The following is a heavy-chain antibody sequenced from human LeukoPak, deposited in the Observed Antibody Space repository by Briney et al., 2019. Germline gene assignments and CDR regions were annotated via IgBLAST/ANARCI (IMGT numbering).Heavy chain of an antibody. D-gene: IGHD2-15*01. J-gene: IGHJ5*02. CDR2: INHSGST. V-gene: IGHV4-34*01. CDR3: ASPKLGYCSGGSCYDRFWFDP. CDR1: GGSFSGYY. Sequence: SETLSLTCAVYGGSFSGYYWSWIRQPPGKGLEWIGEINHSGSTNYNPSLKSRVTISVDTSKNRFSLKLSSVTAADTAVYYCASPKLGYCSGGSCYDRFWFDPWGQGTLVTVSS.